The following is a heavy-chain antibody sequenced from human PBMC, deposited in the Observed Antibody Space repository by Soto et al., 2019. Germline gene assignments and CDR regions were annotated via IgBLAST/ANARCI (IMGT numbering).Heavy chain of an antibody. D-gene: IGHD4-17*01. CDR1: GGSVSDKTYY. V-gene: IGHV4-61*01. J-gene: IGHJ4*02. CDR2: AYYSGTT. CDR3: ARTTAVPNTLRSRYFFDY. Sequence: SETLSLTCSVSGGSVSDKTYYWSWIRQPPGKRLEWIGYAYYSGTTNYNPSLKSRVTISVDLSKNRFSLRLSSVTTADTALYYCARTTAVPNTLRSRYFFDYWGQGTLVTVSS.